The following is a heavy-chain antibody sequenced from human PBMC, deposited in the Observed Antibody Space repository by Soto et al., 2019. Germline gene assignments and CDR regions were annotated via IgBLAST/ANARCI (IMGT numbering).Heavy chain of an antibody. Sequence: QVQLVQSGAEVKKPGSSVKVSCKASGGTFSSYAISWVRQAPGQGLEWMVGIIPIFGTANYAQKFQGRVTITADKSTSTAYMERSSLRAEDTAVYYCASPTREWLPPARDYYYGMAVWGQGTTVTVSS. CDR2: IIPIFGTA. J-gene: IGHJ6*02. V-gene: IGHV1-69*06. CDR1: GGTFSSYA. D-gene: IGHD3-3*01. CDR3: ASPTREWLPPARDYYYGMAV.